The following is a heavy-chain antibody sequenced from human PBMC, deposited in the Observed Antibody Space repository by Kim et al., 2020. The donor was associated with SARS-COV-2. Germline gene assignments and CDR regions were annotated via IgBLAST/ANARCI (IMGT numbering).Heavy chain of an antibody. CDR3: ARDKDFWSGYHYYMDV. D-gene: IGHD3-3*01. CDR1: GYTFSDSF. V-gene: IGHV1-46*01. J-gene: IGHJ6*03. CDR2: IHVSGGST. Sequence: ASVKVSCKASGYTFSDSFMHWVRQAPGQGLEWMGVIHVSGGSTTYAQKFQGRVTMSRDTSTNTVYLDLGSLRYEDTAVYYCARDKDFWSGYHYYMDVWGK.